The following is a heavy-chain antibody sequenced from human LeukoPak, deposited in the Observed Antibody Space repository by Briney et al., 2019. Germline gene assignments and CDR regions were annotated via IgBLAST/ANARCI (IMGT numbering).Heavy chain of an antibody. J-gene: IGHJ4*02. V-gene: IGHV3-33*06. CDR1: GLPFNTYG. CDR3: AKQSYARSLGE. D-gene: IGHD2-8*01. Sequence: PGGSLRLSCAVSGLPFNTYGMHWVRQAPGKGLVWVAVIWYDGSKKYYADSVKGRFTISRDNSKNTLYLQMSSLRVEDTAMYYCAKQSYARSLGEGGPGTLVTVSS. CDR2: IWYDGSKK.